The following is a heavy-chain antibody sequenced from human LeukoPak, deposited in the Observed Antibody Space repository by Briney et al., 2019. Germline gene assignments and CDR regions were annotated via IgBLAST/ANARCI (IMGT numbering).Heavy chain of an antibody. J-gene: IGHJ6*02. CDR3: ARRTTEDLSYYYYGMDV. D-gene: IGHD4-17*01. V-gene: IGHV1-18*01. CDR1: GYTFTTYG. CDR2: ISAYNGKT. Sequence: ASVKVSCKASGYTFTTYGISWVRQAPGQGLEWMGWISAYNGKTNYAQKFQGRVTMTTDTSTSTAYMELRNLRYDDTAVYYCARRTTEDLSYYYYGMDVWGQGTTVTVSS.